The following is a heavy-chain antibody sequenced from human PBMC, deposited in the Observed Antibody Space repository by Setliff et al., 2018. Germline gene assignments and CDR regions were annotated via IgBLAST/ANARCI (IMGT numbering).Heavy chain of an antibody. J-gene: IGHJ6*02. CDR2: IYHSGST. Sequence: PSETLSLTCAVSGGSISSSNWWSWVRQPPGKGLEWIGEIYHSGSTNYNPSLKSRVTISVDKSKNQFSLKLSSVTAADTAVYYCAREGYYNFWSGFMDVWGQGTTVTVSS. CDR1: GGSISSSNW. CDR3: AREGYYNFWSGFMDV. V-gene: IGHV4-4*02. D-gene: IGHD3-3*01.